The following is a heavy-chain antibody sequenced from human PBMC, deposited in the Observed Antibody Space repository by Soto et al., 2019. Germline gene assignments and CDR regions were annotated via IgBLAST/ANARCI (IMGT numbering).Heavy chain of an antibody. Sequence: QVQLQESDPGLVKPSQTLSLTCTVSGGSISSGGYYWSWIRQHPGKGLEWIGYIYYSGSTYYNPSLKSRVTISVDTSKNQFSLKLSSVTAADTAVYYCARQGEFGVVIFIDYWGQGTLVTVSS. J-gene: IGHJ4*02. CDR3: ARQGEFGVVIFIDY. V-gene: IGHV4-31*03. CDR1: GGSISSGGYY. D-gene: IGHD3-3*01. CDR2: IYYSGST.